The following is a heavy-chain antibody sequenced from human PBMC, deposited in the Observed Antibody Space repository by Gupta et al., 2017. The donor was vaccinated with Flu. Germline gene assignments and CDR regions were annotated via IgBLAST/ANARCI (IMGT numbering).Heavy chain of an antibody. J-gene: IGHJ4*02. CDR1: GFSLSNARMG. Sequence: QVTLKESGPVLVKPTETLTLTCTVSGFSLSNARMGVSWIRQPPGKALEWLAHIFSNDEKSYSTSLKSRLTISKDTSKSQVVLTMTNMDPVDTATYYCARIRRLGCSSTSCPPHFDYWGQGTLVTVSS. V-gene: IGHV2-26*01. CDR3: ARIRRLGCSSTSCPPHFDY. CDR2: IFSNDEK. D-gene: IGHD2-2*01.